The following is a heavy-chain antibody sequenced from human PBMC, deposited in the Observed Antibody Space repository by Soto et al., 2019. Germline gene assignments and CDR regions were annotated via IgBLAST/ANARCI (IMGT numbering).Heavy chain of an antibody. V-gene: IGHV1-69*12. D-gene: IGHD1-1*01. CDR2: IIPIFGTA. J-gene: IGHJ6*02. CDR1: GGTFSSYA. CDR3: AIAVSPGAYYYGMDV. Sequence: QVQLVQSGAEVKKPGSSVKVSCKASGGTFSSYAISWVRQAPGQGLEWMGGIIPIFGTANYAQKFQGRVTITADESTSTAYTELGSRRSEDTAVYYCAIAVSPGAYYYGMDVWGQGTTVTVSS.